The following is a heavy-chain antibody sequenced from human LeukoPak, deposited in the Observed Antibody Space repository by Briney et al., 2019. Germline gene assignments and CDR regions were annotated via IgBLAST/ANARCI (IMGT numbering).Heavy chain of an antibody. Sequence: GGSLRLSCAASGFTFSSHGMNWVRQAPGKGLEWVSGISPSGGITYYTDSVKGRFTISRDNSKNTVSLQMNSLRAEDTAVYYCARTLRGAHYGGNWYFDLWGRGTLVTVSS. D-gene: IGHD4-23*01. CDR1: GFTFSSHG. V-gene: IGHV3-23*01. CDR2: ISPSGGIT. CDR3: ARTLRGAHYGGNWYFDL. J-gene: IGHJ2*01.